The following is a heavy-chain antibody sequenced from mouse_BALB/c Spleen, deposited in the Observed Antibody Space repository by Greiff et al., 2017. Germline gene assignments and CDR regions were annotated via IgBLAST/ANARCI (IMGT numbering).Heavy chain of an antibody. V-gene: IGHV1S41*01. CDR2: IAPGSGST. Sequence: DLVKPGASVKLSCKASGYTFTSYWINWIKQRPGQGLEWIGRIAPGSGSTYYNEMFKGKATLTVDTSSSTAYIQLSSLSSEDSAVYFCARGLPLYFDYWGQGTTLTVSS. CDR1: GYTFTSYW. J-gene: IGHJ2*01. D-gene: IGHD2-2*01. CDR3: ARGLPLYFDY.